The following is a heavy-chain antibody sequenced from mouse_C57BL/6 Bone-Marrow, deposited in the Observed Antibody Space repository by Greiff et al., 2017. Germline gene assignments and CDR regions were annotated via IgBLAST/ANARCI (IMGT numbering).Heavy chain of an antibody. V-gene: IGHV5-9*01. Sequence: EVKVEESGGGLVKPGGSLKLSCAASGFTFSSYTMSWVRQTPEKRLEWVATISGGGGNTYYPDSVKGRFTISRDNAKNTLYLQMSSLRSEDTALYYCARDEGKAYWGQGTLVTVSA. CDR3: ARDEGKAY. J-gene: IGHJ3*01. CDR1: GFTFSSYT. CDR2: ISGGGGNT.